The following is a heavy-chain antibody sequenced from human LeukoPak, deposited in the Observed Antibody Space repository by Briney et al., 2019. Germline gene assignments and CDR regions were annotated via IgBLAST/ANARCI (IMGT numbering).Heavy chain of an antibody. CDR2: IKQDGSEK. D-gene: IGHD1-26*01. CDR3: ARLPTTTYYYYGMDV. J-gene: IGHJ6*02. CDR1: GFTFSSYW. Sequence: PGGSLRLSCAASGFTFSSYWMSWDRQAPGKGLEWVANIKQDGSEKYYVDSVKGRFTISRDNAKNSLYLQMNSLRAEDTAVYYCARLPTTTYYYYGMDVWGQGTTVTVSS. V-gene: IGHV3-7*01.